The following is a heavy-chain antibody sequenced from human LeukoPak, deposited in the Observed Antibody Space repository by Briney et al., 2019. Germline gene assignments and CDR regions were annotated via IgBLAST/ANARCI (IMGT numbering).Heavy chain of an antibody. J-gene: IGHJ4*02. CDR2: ISSSSSSTI. D-gene: IGHD6-13*01. Sequence: GGSLRLSCAASGFTFSSYSMNWDRQAPGKGLEWVSYISSSSSSTIYYADSVKGRFTISRDNAKNSLYLQMNSLRAEDTAVYYCAKTRPLDSSSWSHGDYWGQGTLVTVSS. V-gene: IGHV3-48*01. CDR1: GFTFSSYS. CDR3: AKTRPLDSSSWSHGDY.